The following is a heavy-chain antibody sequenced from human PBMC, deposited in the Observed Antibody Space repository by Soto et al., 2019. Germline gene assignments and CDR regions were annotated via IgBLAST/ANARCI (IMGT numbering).Heavy chain of an antibody. CDR1: GGSISSYY. V-gene: IGHV4-59*01. J-gene: IGHJ5*02. Sequence: PSETLSLTCTVSGGSISSYYWSWIRQPPGKGLEWIGYIYYSGSTNYNPSLKSRVTISVDTSKNQFSLKLSSVTAADTAVYYCARVEGIAVAGSGNWFDPSGQGTLVTLSS. D-gene: IGHD6-19*01. CDR3: ARVEGIAVAGSGNWFDP. CDR2: IYYSGST.